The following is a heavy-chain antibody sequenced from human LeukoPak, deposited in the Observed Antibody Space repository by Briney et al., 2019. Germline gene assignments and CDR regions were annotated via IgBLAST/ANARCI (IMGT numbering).Heavy chain of an antibody. Sequence: GESLKISCKGSGYSFTSYWIGWVRQMPGKGPEWMGIIYPGDSDTRYSPSFQGQVTISADKSISTAYLQWSSLKASDTAMYYCARLGSGWSGEPNWFDPWGQGTLVTVSS. V-gene: IGHV5-51*01. D-gene: IGHD6-19*01. CDR3: ARLGSGWSGEPNWFDP. CDR2: IYPGDSDT. J-gene: IGHJ5*02. CDR1: GYSFTSYW.